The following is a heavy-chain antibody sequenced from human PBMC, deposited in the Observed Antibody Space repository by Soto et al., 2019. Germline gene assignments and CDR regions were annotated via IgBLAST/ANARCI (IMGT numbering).Heavy chain of an antibody. Sequence: QVQLVQSGAEVKKPGSSVKVSCKASGGTFSSYAISWVRQAPGQGLEWMGGIIPIFGTANYAQKFQGRVTITADESTSTDYMELSSLRSEDTAVYYCAREQSGQPWLRPYYFDYWGQGTLVTVSS. CDR3: AREQSGQPWLRPYYFDY. D-gene: IGHD5-12*01. CDR2: IIPIFGTA. CDR1: GGTFSSYA. V-gene: IGHV1-69*01. J-gene: IGHJ4*02.